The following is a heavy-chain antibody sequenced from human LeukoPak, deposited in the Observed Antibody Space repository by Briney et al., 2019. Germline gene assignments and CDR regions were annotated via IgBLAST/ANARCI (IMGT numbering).Heavy chain of an antibody. D-gene: IGHD3-22*01. Sequence: SETLSLTCTVSGGSISSGSYYWDWIRQPPGKGLEWIGSFYYSGSTYYNPSLKSRVTISVDTSKNQFSLKLSSVTAADTAVYYCARADNYYDSSGYYITLYYFDYWGQGTLVTVSS. CDR2: FYYSGST. CDR3: ARADNYYDSSGYYITLYYFDY. J-gene: IGHJ4*02. V-gene: IGHV4-39*01. CDR1: GGSISSGSYY.